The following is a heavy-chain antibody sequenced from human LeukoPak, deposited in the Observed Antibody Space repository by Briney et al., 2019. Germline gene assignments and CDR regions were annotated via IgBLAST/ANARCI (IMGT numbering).Heavy chain of an antibody. V-gene: IGHV4-39*07. CDR1: GGSISSSSYY. CDR2: IYHSGST. J-gene: IGHJ4*02. Sequence: ASETLSLTCSVSGGSISSSSYYWVWIRQPPGKGLEWIGSIYHSGSTYYNPSLKSRVTISVDTSKNQFSLKLSSVTAADTAVYYCTRDADSSSWYRIYWGQGTLVTVSS. CDR3: TRDADSSSWYRIY. D-gene: IGHD6-13*01.